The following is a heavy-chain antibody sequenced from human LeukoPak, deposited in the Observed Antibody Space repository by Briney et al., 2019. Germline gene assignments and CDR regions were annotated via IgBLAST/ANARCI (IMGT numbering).Heavy chain of an antibody. CDR1: GFTFSSYT. J-gene: IGHJ3*02. V-gene: IGHV3-21*01. CDR3: ARDREVGATHAFDI. Sequence: GGSLLLSCATSGFTFSSYTMNWVRQAPGKGLEWVSSISSSSSYIYYADSLKGRFTISRDNAKKSLYLQMNSLRAEDTAVYYCARDREVGATHAFDIWGQGTMVTVSS. D-gene: IGHD1-26*01. CDR2: ISSSSSYI.